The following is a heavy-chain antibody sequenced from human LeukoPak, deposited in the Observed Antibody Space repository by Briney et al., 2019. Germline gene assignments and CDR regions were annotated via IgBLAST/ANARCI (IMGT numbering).Heavy chain of an antibody. CDR2: SYYNGNT. D-gene: IGHD7-27*01. Sequence: SETLSLTCTVSGGSISSGGYYWSWIRQHPGKGLEWLGYSYYNGNTYYNPSLKGRVTISLDTSKKQFSLTVRSVTAADTAIYYCARDPQLGIGRPSDDFDIWGQGTMVTVSS. V-gene: IGHV4-31*03. J-gene: IGHJ3*02. CDR3: ARDPQLGIGRPSDDFDI. CDR1: GGSISSGGYY.